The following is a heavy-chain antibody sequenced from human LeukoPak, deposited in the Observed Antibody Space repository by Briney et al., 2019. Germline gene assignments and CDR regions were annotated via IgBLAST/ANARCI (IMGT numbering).Heavy chain of an antibody. CDR2: IYYSGNT. CDR3: ARRNDFDI. V-gene: IGHV4-59*08. J-gene: IGHJ3*02. Sequence: SETLSLTCTVSGGSISGDHWNWIRQPPGKGLEWIGNIYYSGNTNYNPSLKSRVPISVDTSKNQFSLKLSSVTAADTAVYYCARRNDFDIWGQGTMVTVSS. CDR1: GGSISGDH.